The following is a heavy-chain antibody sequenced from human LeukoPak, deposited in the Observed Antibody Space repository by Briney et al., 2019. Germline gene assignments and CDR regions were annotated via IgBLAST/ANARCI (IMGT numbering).Heavy chain of an antibody. Sequence: GGSLRLSCAASGFTFSSYWMHWVRQAPGKGLVWVSRINSDGSSTSYADSVKGRFTISRDNAKNTLYLQMNSLRAEDTAVYYCARGPSFTVRGVIPFDYWGQGTLVTVSS. CDR3: ARGPSFTVRGVIPFDY. D-gene: IGHD3-10*01. CDR1: GFTFSSYW. J-gene: IGHJ4*02. V-gene: IGHV3-74*01. CDR2: INSDGSST.